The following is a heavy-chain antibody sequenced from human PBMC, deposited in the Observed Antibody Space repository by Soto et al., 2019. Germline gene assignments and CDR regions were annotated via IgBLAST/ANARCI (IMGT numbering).Heavy chain of an antibody. CDR3: AITMVRGVIFYFDY. CDR2: IYYSGST. D-gene: IGHD3-10*01. J-gene: IGHJ4*02. Sequence: PSETLSLTCTVSGGSISSSSYYWGWIRQPPGKGLEWIGSIYYSGSTYYNPSLKSRVTISVDTSKNQFSLKLSSVTAADTAVYYCAITMVRGVIFYFDYWGQGTLVTVSS. CDR1: GGSISSSSYY. V-gene: IGHV4-39*01.